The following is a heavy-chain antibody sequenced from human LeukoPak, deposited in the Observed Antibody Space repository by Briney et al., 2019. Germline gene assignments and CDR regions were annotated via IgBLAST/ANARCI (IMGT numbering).Heavy chain of an antibody. CDR1: GFTFSSYA. Sequence: GGSLRLSCAASGFTFSSYAMSWVRQAPGKGLEWVSAISGSGDSTYYADSVKGRFTISRDNSKNTLYLQMNSLRAEDTAVYNCAKGDFYGSGRDYYYYMDVWGKGTTVTISS. CDR3: AKGDFYGSGRDYYYYMDV. CDR2: ISGSGDST. V-gene: IGHV3-23*01. J-gene: IGHJ6*03. D-gene: IGHD3-10*01.